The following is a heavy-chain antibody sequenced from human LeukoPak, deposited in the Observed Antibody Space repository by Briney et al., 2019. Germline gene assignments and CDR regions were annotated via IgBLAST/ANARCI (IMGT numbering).Heavy chain of an antibody. D-gene: IGHD5-18*01. J-gene: IGHJ6*02. CDR3: AREEGSYSYGYSYYYYGMDV. V-gene: IGHV1-69*05. Sequence: SVKVSCKASGGTFSSYAISWVRQAPGQGLEWMGGIIPIFGTANYAQKFQGWVTMTRDTSISTAYMELSRLRSDDTAVYYCAREEGSYSYGYSYYYYGMDVWGQGTTVTVSS. CDR2: IIPIFGTA. CDR1: GGTFSSYA.